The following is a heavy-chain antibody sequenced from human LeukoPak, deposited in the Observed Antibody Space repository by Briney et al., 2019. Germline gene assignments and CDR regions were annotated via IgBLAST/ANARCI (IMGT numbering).Heavy chain of an antibody. J-gene: IGHJ4*02. CDR3: AKASWVSSADAVL. Sequence: AGGSLRLSCVASGFIFRDYAMSWVRQTPAGGLGWVSSLRGDGETFYTDSVKGRFTLSRDHSRNTVYLQLSNLRVEDTAVYYCAKASWVSSADAVLWGQGTLVTVS. CDR1: GFIFRDYA. CDR2: LRGDGET. D-gene: IGHD3-16*01. V-gene: IGHV3-23*01.